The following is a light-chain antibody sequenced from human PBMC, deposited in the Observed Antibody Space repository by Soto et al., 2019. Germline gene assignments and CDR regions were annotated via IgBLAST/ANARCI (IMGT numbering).Light chain of an antibody. CDR2: WAS. V-gene: IGKV4-1*01. J-gene: IGKJ3*01. CDR1: QSVLYSSNNKNY. Sequence: DIVMTQSPDSLAVSLGERATINCKSSQSVLYSSNNKNYLAWYQQKPGQPPKLLIYWASTRESGVPDRFSGSGSGTEFTLTISSLQPEDVAVSYCQQYYSTPLTFGPGTKVDIK. CDR3: QQYYSTPLT.